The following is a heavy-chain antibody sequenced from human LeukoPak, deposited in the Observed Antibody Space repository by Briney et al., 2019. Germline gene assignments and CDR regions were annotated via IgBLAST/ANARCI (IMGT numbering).Heavy chain of an antibody. Sequence: VQPGGSLRLSCAASGFTFSSYAMSWVRQAPGKGLEWVSAISGSGGSTYYADSVKGRFTISRDNPKNTLYLQMNSLRAEDTAVYYCAKDYFSSGWLIDYWGQGTLVTVSS. CDR2: ISGSGGST. V-gene: IGHV3-23*01. CDR3: AKDYFSSGWLIDY. D-gene: IGHD6-19*01. J-gene: IGHJ4*02. CDR1: GFTFSSYA.